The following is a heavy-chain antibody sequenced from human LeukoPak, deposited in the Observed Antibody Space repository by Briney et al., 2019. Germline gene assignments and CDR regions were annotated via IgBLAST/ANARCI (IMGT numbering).Heavy chain of an antibody. J-gene: IGHJ3*02. Sequence: GGSLRLSCVASGFTFPSYEMNWVRQAPGKGLEWVSYISSIVSNIYYAGSVKGRFTISRDNAKNSLYLQMNSLRAEDKAVYYCARGGYCSAGTCYSLNAFDIWGQGTMVTVSS. V-gene: IGHV3-48*03. CDR1: GFTFPSYE. CDR2: ISSIVSNI. CDR3: ARGGYCSAGTCYSLNAFDI. D-gene: IGHD2-15*01.